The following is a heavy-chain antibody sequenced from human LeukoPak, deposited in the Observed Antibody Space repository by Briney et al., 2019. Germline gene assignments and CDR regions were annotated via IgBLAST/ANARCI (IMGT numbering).Heavy chain of an antibody. CDR2: IWYDGSNK. Sequence: PGRSLRLSCAASGFTFSSYGMHWVRQAPGKGLEWVAVIWYDGSNKYYADSVKGRFTISRDNSENTLYLQMNSLRAEDTAVYYCAKTTGGSYKGYFDYWGQGTLVTVSS. J-gene: IGHJ4*02. CDR3: AKTTGGSYKGYFDY. V-gene: IGHV3-33*06. D-gene: IGHD1-26*01. CDR1: GFTFSSYG.